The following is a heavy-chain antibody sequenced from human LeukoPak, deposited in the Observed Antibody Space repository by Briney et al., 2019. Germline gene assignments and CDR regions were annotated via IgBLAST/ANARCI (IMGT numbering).Heavy chain of an antibody. CDR1: GYTFTSYG. Sequence: SVKVSCKASGYTFTSYGISWVRQAPGQGLEWMGWISAYNGNTSYAQKLQGRVTMTTDTSTSTAYMELRSLRSDDTAVYYCASGYSDYADYYNYYMDVWGKGTTVTVSS. D-gene: IGHD4-11*01. CDR3: ASGYSDYADYYNYYMDV. CDR2: ISAYNGNT. V-gene: IGHV1-18*01. J-gene: IGHJ6*03.